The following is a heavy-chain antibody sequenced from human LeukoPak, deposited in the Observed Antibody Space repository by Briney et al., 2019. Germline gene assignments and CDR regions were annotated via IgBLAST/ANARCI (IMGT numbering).Heavy chain of an antibody. CDR3: AREHSSGYYFDAFDI. CDR2: INPNSGGT. CDR1: GYTFTGYY. Sequence: ASVKVSCKASGYTFTGYYMHWVRQAPGLGLEWMGWINPNSGGTNYAQKFQGRVTMTRDTSISTAYMELSRLRSDDTAVYFCAREHSSGYYFDAFDIWGQGTMVTVSS. J-gene: IGHJ3*02. D-gene: IGHD3-22*01. V-gene: IGHV1-2*02.